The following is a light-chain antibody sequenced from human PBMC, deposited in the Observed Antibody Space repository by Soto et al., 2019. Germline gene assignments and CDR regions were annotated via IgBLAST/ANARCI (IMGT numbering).Light chain of an antibody. CDR2: GAS. CDR1: QIVTNSY. J-gene: IGKJ2*01. Sequence: EIVLTQAPGTMSLSPGERATLSCRASQIVTNSYLAWYQHKPGQAPRLRIYGASSRATGIPDRLSGSGSGTDFTLTISRLEPEDFAVYYCQQSGNSPRTFGQGTKLVI. V-gene: IGKV3-20*01. CDR3: QQSGNSPRT.